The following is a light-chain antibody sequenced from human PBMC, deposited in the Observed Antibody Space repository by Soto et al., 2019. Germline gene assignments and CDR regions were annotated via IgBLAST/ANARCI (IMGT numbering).Light chain of an antibody. Sequence: QSALTQPASVSGSPGQTITISCTGTSSDVGGYNYLSWYQQHPGKAPKVMIYEVSNQPSGVSNRFSGSKSGNTASLTISGLQAKDEADYFWSSYTTSGTPVFGGGPKLTVL. CDR1: SSDVGGYNY. CDR2: EVS. V-gene: IGLV2-14*01. CDR3: SSYTTSGTPV. J-gene: IGLJ3*02.